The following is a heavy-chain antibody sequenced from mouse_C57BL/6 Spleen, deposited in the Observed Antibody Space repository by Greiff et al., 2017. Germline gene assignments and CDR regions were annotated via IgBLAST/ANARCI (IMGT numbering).Heavy chain of an antibody. V-gene: IGHV5-17*01. J-gene: IGHJ3*01. Sequence: EVQGVESGGGLVKPGGSLKLSCAASGFTFSDYGMHWVRQAPEKGLEWVAYISSGSSTIYYADTVKGRFTISRDNAKNTLFLQMTSLRSEDTAMYYCAREGYYDYEGFAYWGQGTLVTVSA. D-gene: IGHD2-4*01. CDR2: ISSGSSTI. CDR3: AREGYYDYEGFAY. CDR1: GFTFSDYG.